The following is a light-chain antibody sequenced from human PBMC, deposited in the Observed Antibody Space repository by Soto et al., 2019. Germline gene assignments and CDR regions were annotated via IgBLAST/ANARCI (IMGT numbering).Light chain of an antibody. CDR3: QQYNSDWNT. CDR1: QSISNS. CDR2: KAS. V-gene: IGKV1-5*03. Sequence: DIQMTQSPSTLSASVRDRVTITCRASQSISNSLAWYQQRPGKAPKLLIYKASSLETGVPSRFSGSGSGTEFTLTISRLQPDDFATYYCQQYNSDWNTFGQGTK. J-gene: IGKJ2*01.